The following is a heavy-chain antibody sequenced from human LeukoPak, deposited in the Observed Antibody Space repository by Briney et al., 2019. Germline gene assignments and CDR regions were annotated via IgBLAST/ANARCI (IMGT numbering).Heavy chain of an antibody. Sequence: SGPTLVNPTQTLTLTCTFSGFSLSTSGVGVGWIRQPPGKALEWLAVIYWDDDKRYSPSLTSRLTITKDTSKNQVVLTMTNMDPVDTATYYCAHSITMVRGVIRWGFDYWGQGTLVTVSS. CDR3: AHSITMVRGVIRWGFDY. D-gene: IGHD3-10*01. V-gene: IGHV2-5*02. CDR1: GFSLSTSGVG. CDR2: IYWDDDK. J-gene: IGHJ4*02.